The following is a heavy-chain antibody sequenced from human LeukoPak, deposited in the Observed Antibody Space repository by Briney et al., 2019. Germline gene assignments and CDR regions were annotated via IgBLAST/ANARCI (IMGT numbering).Heavy chain of an antibody. J-gene: IGHJ4*02. CDR1: GYTFTSYG. V-gene: IGHV1-18*04. D-gene: IGHD6-13*01. CDR3: ARGPSSWPPYFFDY. Sequence: ASVKVSSKASGYTFTSYGISWVRQAPGQGLEWMGWISAYNGNTNYAQKLQGRVTMTTDTSTSTAYMELRSLRSDDTAVYYCARGPSSWPPYFFDYWGQGTLVTVSS. CDR2: ISAYNGNT.